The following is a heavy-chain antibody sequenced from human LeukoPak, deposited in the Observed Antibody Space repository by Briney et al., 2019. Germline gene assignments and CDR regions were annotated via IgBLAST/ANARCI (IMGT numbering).Heavy chain of an antibody. CDR2: IYTSGST. J-gene: IGHJ4*02. CDR3: ARDRGRTAVPAAPFDY. Sequence: SETLSLTCTVSGGSISSYYWSWIRQPAGKGLEWIGRIYTSGSTNYNPSLKSRVTMSVNTSKNQFSLKLSSVTAADTAVYYCARDRGRTAVPAAPFDYWGQGTLVTVSS. D-gene: IGHD2-2*01. V-gene: IGHV4-4*07. CDR1: GGSISSYY.